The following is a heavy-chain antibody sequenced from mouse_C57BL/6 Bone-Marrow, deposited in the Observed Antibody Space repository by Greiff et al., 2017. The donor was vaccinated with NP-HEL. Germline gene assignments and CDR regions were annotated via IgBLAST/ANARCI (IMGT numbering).Heavy chain of an antibody. CDR3: ARGDYGGWYFDV. Sequence: VQLQQSGPVLVKPGASVKMSCKASGYTFTDYYMNWVKQSHGKGLEWIGVINPYNGGTSYNQKFKGKATLTVDKSSSTAYMELNSLTSEDSAVYYCARGDYGGWYFDVWGTGTTVTVSS. D-gene: IGHD1-1*02. J-gene: IGHJ1*03. CDR2: INPYNGGT. V-gene: IGHV1-19*01. CDR1: GYTFTDYY.